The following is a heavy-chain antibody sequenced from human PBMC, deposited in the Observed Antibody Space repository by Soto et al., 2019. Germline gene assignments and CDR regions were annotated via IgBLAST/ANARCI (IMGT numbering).Heavy chain of an antibody. V-gene: IGHV3-30*18. Sequence: PGGSLRLSCAASGFTFSSYGMHWVRQAPGKGLEWVAVISYDGSNKYYADSVKGRFTISRDNSKNTLYLQMNSLRAEDTAVYYCAKDMGGYYQSTYGMDVWGQGNTVTVSS. CDR2: ISYDGSNK. CDR3: AKDMGGYYQSTYGMDV. D-gene: IGHD3-22*01. J-gene: IGHJ6*02. CDR1: GFTFSSYG.